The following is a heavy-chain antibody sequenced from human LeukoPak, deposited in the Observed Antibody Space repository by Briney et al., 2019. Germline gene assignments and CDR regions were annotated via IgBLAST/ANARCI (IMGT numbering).Heavy chain of an antibody. Sequence: PSETLSLTCAVYGGSFSGYYWSWIRQPPGKGLEWIGEISHSGSTNYNPSLQSRVTISVDTSKNQFSLKLSSVTAADTAVYYCAGRYCSSTSCYFHYYYGMDVWGKGTTVTVSS. CDR1: GGSFSGYY. D-gene: IGHD2-2*01. CDR2: ISHSGST. V-gene: IGHV4-34*01. CDR3: AGRYCSSTSCYFHYYYGMDV. J-gene: IGHJ6*04.